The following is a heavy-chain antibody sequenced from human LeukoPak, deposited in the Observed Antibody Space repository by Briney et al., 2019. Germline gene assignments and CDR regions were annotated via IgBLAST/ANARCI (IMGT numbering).Heavy chain of an antibody. J-gene: IGHJ6*03. V-gene: IGHV3-23*01. CDR3: ADYGSGSPFMEYYYYMDV. CDR1: GFTFSSYA. CDR2: ISGSGGST. D-gene: IGHD3-10*01. Sequence: PGGSLRLSCAASGFTFSSYAMSWVRQAPGKGLEWVSAISGSGGSTYYADSVKGRFTISRDNSKNTLYLQMNRLRAEDTAVYYCADYGSGSPFMEYYYYMDVWGKGTTVTVSS.